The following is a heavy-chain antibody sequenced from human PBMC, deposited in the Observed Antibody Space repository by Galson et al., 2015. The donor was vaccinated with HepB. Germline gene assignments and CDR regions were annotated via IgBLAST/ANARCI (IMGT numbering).Heavy chain of an antibody. Sequence: SLRLSCAVSGFIVSSNYMTWVRQAPGKGLEWVSVIYSGGYTSYADSVKGRFIISRDISKNTLYLQMNSLRVDDTAVYYCARGLRWPTAVDYWGQGTLVTVSS. CDR3: ARGLRWPTAVDY. D-gene: IGHD4-23*01. CDR2: IYSGGYT. V-gene: IGHV3-53*01. J-gene: IGHJ4*02. CDR1: GFIVSSNY.